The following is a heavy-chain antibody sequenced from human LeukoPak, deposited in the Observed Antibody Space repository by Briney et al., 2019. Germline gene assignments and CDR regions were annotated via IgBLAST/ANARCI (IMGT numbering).Heavy chain of an antibody. CDR1: GGSISSGSYY. J-gene: IGHJ4*02. CDR2: IYYSGST. V-gene: IGHV4-30-4*08. CDR3: ARVGLTDDY. Sequence: SETLSLTCTVSGGSISSGSYYWSWIRQPAGKGLEWIGYIYYSGSTYYNPSLKSRVTISVDTSKDQFSLKLSSVTAADTAVYYCARVGLTDDYWGQGTLVTVSS. D-gene: IGHD4/OR15-4a*01.